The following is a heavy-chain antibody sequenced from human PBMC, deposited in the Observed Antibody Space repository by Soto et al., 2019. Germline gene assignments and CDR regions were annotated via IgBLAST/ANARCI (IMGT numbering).Heavy chain of an antibody. CDR3: ARVIMIFGVANLGSYFDY. CDR2: ISPSNGQT. V-gene: IGHV1-18*01. Sequence: ASVKVSCKASGYTFSNFGLSWVRPAPGLGLEWMGWISPSNGQTIYAQNFHGRVTMTTDTSTATAHMELRSLISDDTAVYYCARVIMIFGVANLGSYFDYWGQGTRVTVSS. J-gene: IGHJ4*02. D-gene: IGHD3-3*01. CDR1: GYTFSNFG.